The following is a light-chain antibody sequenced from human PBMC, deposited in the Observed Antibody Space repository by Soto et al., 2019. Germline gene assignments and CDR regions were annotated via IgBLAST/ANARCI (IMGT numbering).Light chain of an antibody. CDR1: QHIGNY. V-gene: IGKV1-39*01. J-gene: IGKJ4*01. CDR2: SAS. CDR3: QQSYSTPGPLT. Sequence: DIQMTQSPSSLSASIGDRISITCRASQHIGNYVNWYQQRPGKAPRLLIFSASTLQSGVPSRFSGSGSGTDFTLNISSLEPENFGTYICQQSYSTPGPLTFCGGTRVDIK.